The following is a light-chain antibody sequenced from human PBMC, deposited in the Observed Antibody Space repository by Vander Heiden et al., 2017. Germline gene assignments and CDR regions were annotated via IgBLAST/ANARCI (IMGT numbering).Light chain of an antibody. CDR2: DAS. CDR1: QSVGGSY. V-gene: IGKV3-20*01. CDR3: HHPHT. J-gene: IGKJ1*01. Sequence: EIVLTQSPGTLSLSPGERATLSCRASQSVGGSYLAGDQQKPGQAPRLLIYDASSRATGIQDRLSRSGSGTDFTLTSIRMDPEDFAGDDGHHPHTFSQGTKVELK.